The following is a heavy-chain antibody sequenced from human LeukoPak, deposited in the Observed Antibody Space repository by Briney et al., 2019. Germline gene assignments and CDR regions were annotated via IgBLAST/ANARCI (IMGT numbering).Heavy chain of an antibody. CDR3: ARGPRIAAGDTVDY. D-gene: IGHD6-13*01. CDR1: GGSISSYY. Sequence: PSETLSLTCTVSGGSISSYYWSWIRQPAGKGLEWTGRIHASGDTNYNPSLKSRVTVSVDTSKNQFSLKLSSVTAADTAVYYCARGPRIAAGDTVDYWGQGTLVTVSS. CDR2: IHASGDT. J-gene: IGHJ4*02. V-gene: IGHV4-4*07.